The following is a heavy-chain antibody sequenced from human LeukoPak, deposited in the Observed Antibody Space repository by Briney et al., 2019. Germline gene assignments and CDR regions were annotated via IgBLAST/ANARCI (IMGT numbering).Heavy chain of an antibody. CDR3: ACTAYYYYYLDV. Sequence: GVSLRLSCAASGFTFSSHAMSWVRQAPGKGLEWVSAVSGSGDNTYYADSVKGRFTISRDNSKNTLYLHMSSLRAEDTAVYYCACTAYYYYYLDVWGKGTTVTVSS. J-gene: IGHJ6*03. CDR2: VSGSGDNT. V-gene: IGHV3-23*01. CDR1: GFTFSSHA. D-gene: IGHD5-18*01.